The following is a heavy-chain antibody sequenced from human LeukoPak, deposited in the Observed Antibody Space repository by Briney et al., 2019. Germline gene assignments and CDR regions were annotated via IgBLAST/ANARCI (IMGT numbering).Heavy chain of an antibody. CDR2: IIPIFGTA. J-gene: IGHJ3*02. CDR1: GGTFSSYA. D-gene: IGHD3-22*01. Sequence: SVKVSCKASGGTFSSYAIGWVRQAPGQGLEWMGGIIPIFGTANYAQKFQGRVTITADESTSTAYMELCSLRSEDTAVYYCACYYDSSGYYLDAFDIWGQGTMVTVSS. V-gene: IGHV1-69*13. CDR3: ACYYDSSGYYLDAFDI.